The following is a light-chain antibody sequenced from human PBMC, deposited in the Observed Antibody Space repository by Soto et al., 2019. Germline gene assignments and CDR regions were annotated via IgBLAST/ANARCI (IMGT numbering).Light chain of an antibody. V-gene: IGLV2-14*01. CDR3: SSYTSSSTRV. Sequence: QSMLTQPASVSGSPGQSITISCTGTSSDVSGYNYVSWYQQHPGKAPKLMIYDVSNRPSGVSNRFSGSKSGNTASLSISGLQAEDEADYYCSSYTSSSTRVFGTGTKVTVL. CDR2: DVS. J-gene: IGLJ1*01. CDR1: SSDVSGYNY.